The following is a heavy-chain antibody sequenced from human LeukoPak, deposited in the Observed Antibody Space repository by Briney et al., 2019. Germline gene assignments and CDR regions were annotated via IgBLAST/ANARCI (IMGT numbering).Heavy chain of an antibody. D-gene: IGHD2-21*02. J-gene: IGHJ4*02. CDR2: ISYDGSDK. CDR3: AKDLLVVTAIDY. V-gene: IGHV3-30*04. Sequence: GSLRLSCAASGFTFSSYSMHWVRQAPGKGLEWVAVISYDGSDKYYADSVKGRFTISRDNSKNTLYLQMNSLRAEDTAVYYCAKDLLVVTAIDYWGQGTLVTVSS. CDR1: GFTFSSYS.